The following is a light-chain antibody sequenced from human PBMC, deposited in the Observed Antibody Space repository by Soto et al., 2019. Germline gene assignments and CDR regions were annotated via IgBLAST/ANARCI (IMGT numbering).Light chain of an antibody. Sequence: DIQLTQSPSFLSASVGDRDTITCRASQGVSSYLAWYQQKPWKAPKLLIYAASTLQRGIPSRFSGSGSGTEFTLTISSLQPEDFVIYYCQPLKSYPFLPCGGGTKEEIQ. J-gene: IGKJ4*01. CDR1: QGVSSY. V-gene: IGKV1-9*01. CDR3: QPLKSYPFLP. CDR2: AAS.